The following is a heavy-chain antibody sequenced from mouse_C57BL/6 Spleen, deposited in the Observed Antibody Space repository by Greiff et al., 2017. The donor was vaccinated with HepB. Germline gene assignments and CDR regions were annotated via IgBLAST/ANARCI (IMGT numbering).Heavy chain of an antibody. CDR1: GYTFTSYW. CDR3: ARGGIYDGYYGGYFDV. D-gene: IGHD2-3*01. Sequence: QVQLQQPGAELVRPGTSVKLSCKASGYTFTSYWMHWVKQRPGQGLEWIGVIDPSDSYTNYNQKFKGKATLTVDTSSSTAYMQLSSLTSEDSAVYYCARGGIYDGYYGGYFDVWGTGTTVTVSS. CDR2: IDPSDSYT. V-gene: IGHV1-59*01. J-gene: IGHJ1*03.